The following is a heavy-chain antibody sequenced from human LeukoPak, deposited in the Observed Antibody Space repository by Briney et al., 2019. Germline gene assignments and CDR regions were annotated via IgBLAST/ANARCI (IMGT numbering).Heavy chain of an antibody. D-gene: IGHD3-10*01. CDR2: ISSSSSYI. J-gene: IGHJ4*02. CDR3: ARLGGSGIDY. Sequence: GGSLRLSCAASGFTFSSYSMNWVRQAPGKGVEWVSSISSSSSYIYYADSVKGRFTISRDNAKNSLYLQMNSLRAEDTAVYYCARLGGSGIDYWGQGTLVTVSS. CDR1: GFTFSSYS. V-gene: IGHV3-21*01.